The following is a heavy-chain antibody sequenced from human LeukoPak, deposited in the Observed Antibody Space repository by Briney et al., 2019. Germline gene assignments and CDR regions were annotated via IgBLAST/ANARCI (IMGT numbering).Heavy chain of an antibody. Sequence: ASVKVSCKASGYTFTSHFMHWVRQAPGQGLEWMGIINPRGGSTSYTQKFQGRVTMTRDTSTSTVYMELSSLRSEDTAVYYCARALGGAAAAWFDPWGQGTLVTVSS. V-gene: IGHV1-46*01. D-gene: IGHD6-13*01. J-gene: IGHJ5*02. CDR2: INPRGGST. CDR1: GYTFTSHF. CDR3: ARALGGAAAAWFDP.